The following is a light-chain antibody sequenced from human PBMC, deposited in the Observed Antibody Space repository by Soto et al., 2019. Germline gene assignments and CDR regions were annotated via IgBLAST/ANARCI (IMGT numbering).Light chain of an antibody. J-gene: IGKJ4*01. CDR3: QQSYSIPLT. CDR1: QSISNS. Sequence: DIQMTQSPSSLSAFVGDRVTITCRASQSISNSLNWYQQKPGKAPKLLIYAASRLQSGVPAGFSGSGSGIDFTLSISSLLPEDSATYYCQQSYSIPLTFGGGTKVDIK. CDR2: AAS. V-gene: IGKV1-39*01.